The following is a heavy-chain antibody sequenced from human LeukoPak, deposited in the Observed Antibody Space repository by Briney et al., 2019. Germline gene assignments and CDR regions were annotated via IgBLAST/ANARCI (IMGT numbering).Heavy chain of an antibody. CDR1: GFTFSTYA. CDR2: ISNSGGST. D-gene: IGHD2-15*01. J-gene: IGHJ4*02. CDR3: AKRYCSGGSCCPDY. Sequence: GGSLRLSCAASGFTFSTYAMSWVRQAPGKGLEWVSAISNSGGSTYHADSVKGRLTISRDNSKNTLFLQMNSLRAEDTAIYYCAKRYCSGGSCCPDYWGLGTLVTVSS. V-gene: IGHV3-23*01.